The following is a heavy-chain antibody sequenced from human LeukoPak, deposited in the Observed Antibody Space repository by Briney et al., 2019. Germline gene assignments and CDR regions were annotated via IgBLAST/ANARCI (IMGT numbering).Heavy chain of an antibody. V-gene: IGHV3-23*01. CDR2: IHERSLSP. CDR1: GFALCVYM. CDR3: VKDVWSS. J-gene: IGHJ5*02. Sequence: GGSLRLSRAASGFALCVYMMAGGRQGTGKGLEWITFIHERSLSPSHADSGKRQFPPSRDNSKNTRHLRMNSLRAEDTALYYCVKDVWSSWGQGTLVTLP. D-gene: IGHD3-3*01.